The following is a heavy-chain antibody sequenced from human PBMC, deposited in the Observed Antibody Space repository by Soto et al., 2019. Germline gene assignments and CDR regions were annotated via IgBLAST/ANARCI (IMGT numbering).Heavy chain of an antibody. D-gene: IGHD3-3*01. V-gene: IGHV4-31*03. CDR3: ARAPMSITIFGVVSGAPFDY. J-gene: IGHJ4*02. CDR1: GGSIISGGYY. CDR2: IYYSGST. Sequence: SETLSLTCTVSGGSIISGGYYWIWIRQHPGKGLEWIGYIYYSGSTYYNPSLKSRVTISVDTSKNQFSLKLSSVTAADTAVYYCARAPMSITIFGVVSGAPFDYWGQGTLVTVSS.